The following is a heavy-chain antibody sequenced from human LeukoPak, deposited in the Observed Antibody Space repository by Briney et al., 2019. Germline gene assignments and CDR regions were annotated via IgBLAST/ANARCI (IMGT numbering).Heavy chain of an antibody. D-gene: IGHD3-10*01. CDR2: IYDGGST. CDR1: GGSVNSYY. J-gene: IGHJ4*02. V-gene: IGHV4-4*07. CDR3: ARGSYGSGSYTFDY. Sequence: SETLSLTCTVSGGSVNSYYLSWIRQPAGKTLEWIARIYDGGSTNYNPSLKSRVTISVDTSENQISLKLKSVTAADTAVYYCARGSYGSGSYTFDYWGQGTLVTVSS.